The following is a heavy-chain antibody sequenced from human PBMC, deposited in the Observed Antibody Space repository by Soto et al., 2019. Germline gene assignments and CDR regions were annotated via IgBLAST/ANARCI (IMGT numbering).Heavy chain of an antibody. CDR2: ISGSSSTI. Sequence: GGSLRLSCAASGFTFSSSGMNWVRQAPGKGLEWVSYISGSSSTIYYADSVKGRFTISRDNAKNSLYLQMNSLRDEDTAVFYCARHFHPAYNWSDPWGQGTLVTV. CDR1: GFTFSSSG. J-gene: IGHJ5*02. V-gene: IGHV3-48*02. D-gene: IGHD3-3*02. CDR3: ARHFHPAYNWSDP.